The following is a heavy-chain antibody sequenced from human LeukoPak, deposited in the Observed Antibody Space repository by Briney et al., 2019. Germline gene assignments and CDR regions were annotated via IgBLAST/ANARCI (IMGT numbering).Heavy chain of an antibody. Sequence: PGGSLRLSCAASEFSVGSNYMTWVRQAPGKGLEWVSLIYSGGSTYYADSVKGRFTISRDNAKNSLYLQMNGLRAEDTAVYYCAKEGAVAGTFDYWGQGTLVTVSS. J-gene: IGHJ4*02. CDR2: IYSGGST. CDR3: AKEGAVAGTFDY. V-gene: IGHV3-66*01. D-gene: IGHD6-19*01. CDR1: EFSVGSNY.